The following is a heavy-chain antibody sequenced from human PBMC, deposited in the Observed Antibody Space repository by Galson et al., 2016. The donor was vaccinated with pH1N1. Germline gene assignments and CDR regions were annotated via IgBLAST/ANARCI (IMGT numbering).Heavy chain of an antibody. CDR2: ISSSSSFI. CDR1: GFSFSSSS. Sequence: SLRLSCAASGFSFSSSSMNWVRQAPGKGLEWISCISSSSSFIYYADSVKGRFTISRDNAQKSVFLQMHSLRGEDTAVYYCARGDTASPDGPPTHFDSWGQGTLVTVSS. V-gene: IGHV3-21*01. J-gene: IGHJ4*02. CDR3: ARGDTASPDGPPTHFDS. D-gene: IGHD1-14*01.